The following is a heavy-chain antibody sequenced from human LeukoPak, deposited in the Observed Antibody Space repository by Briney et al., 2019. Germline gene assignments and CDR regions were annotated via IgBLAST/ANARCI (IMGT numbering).Heavy chain of an antibody. CDR1: GYTFTIYY. D-gene: IGHD4-17*01. Sequence: ASVTVSFKASGYTFTIYYMHWVRQAPGQGLEWMGIINPSGGRTSYAQKFQGRVTMTRDTSTSTVYMELSSLRSDDTAVYYCARGGTVLRPNSPYDYWGQGTLVTVSS. CDR3: ARGGTVLRPNSPYDY. V-gene: IGHV1-46*01. J-gene: IGHJ4*02. CDR2: INPSGGRT.